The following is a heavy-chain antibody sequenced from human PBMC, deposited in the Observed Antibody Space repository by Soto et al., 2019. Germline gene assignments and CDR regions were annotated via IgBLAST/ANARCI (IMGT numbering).Heavy chain of an antibody. CDR3: ARGQRVLGRYCSSTSCYPGYYFDY. J-gene: IGHJ4*02. Sequence: SETLSLTCTVSGGSISSYYWSWIWQPPGKGLEWIGYIYYSGSTNYNPSLKSRVTISVDTSKNQFSLKLSSVTAADTAVYYCARGQRVLGRYCSSTSCYPGYYFDYWGQGTLVTVSS. V-gene: IGHV4-59*01. CDR1: GGSISSYY. D-gene: IGHD2-2*01. CDR2: IYYSGST.